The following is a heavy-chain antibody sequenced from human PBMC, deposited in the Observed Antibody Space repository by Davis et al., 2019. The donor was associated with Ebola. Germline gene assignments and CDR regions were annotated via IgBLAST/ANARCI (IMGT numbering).Heavy chain of an antibody. CDR2: ISSSSSYI. CDR3: ARDYSTYYDFWSGYPDPYYYYGMDV. V-gene: IGHV3-21*01. D-gene: IGHD3-3*01. J-gene: IGHJ6*02. CDR1: GFTFSSYS. Sequence: GESLKISCAASGFTFSSYSMNWVRQAPGKGLEWVSSISSSSSYIYYADSVKGRFTISRDNAKNSLYLQMNSLRAEDMAVYYCARDYSTYYDFWSGYPDPYYYYGMDVWGQGTTVTVSS.